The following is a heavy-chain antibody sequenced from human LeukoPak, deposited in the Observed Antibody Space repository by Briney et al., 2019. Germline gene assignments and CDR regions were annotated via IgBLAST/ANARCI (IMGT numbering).Heavy chain of an antibody. CDR1: GGSISNSSYY. CDR2: IYYSGST. J-gene: IGHJ6*03. V-gene: IGHV4-39*01. Sequence: NPSETLSLTCTVSGGSISNSSYYWGWIRQPPGKGLEWIGSIYYSGSTYYNPSLKSRVTISVDTSKNQFSLKLSSVTAADTAVYYCARPLTRGAYMDVWGKGTTVTVSS. D-gene: IGHD3-10*01. CDR3: ARPLTRGAYMDV.